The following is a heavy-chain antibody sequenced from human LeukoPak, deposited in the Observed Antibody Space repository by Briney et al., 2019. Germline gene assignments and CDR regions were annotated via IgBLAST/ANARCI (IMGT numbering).Heavy chain of an antibody. D-gene: IGHD6-19*01. CDR2: ISGSGGGT. CDR1: GFTFSSYA. CDR3: AKDRERSGWYSLTDI. V-gene: IGHV3-23*01. Sequence: GGSLRLSCAASGFTFSSYAMSWVRQAPGKGLEWVSAISGSGGGTYYADSVKGRFTISRDNSKNTLYLQMNSLRAEDTAVYYCAKDRERSGWYSLTDIWGQGTMVTVSS. J-gene: IGHJ3*02.